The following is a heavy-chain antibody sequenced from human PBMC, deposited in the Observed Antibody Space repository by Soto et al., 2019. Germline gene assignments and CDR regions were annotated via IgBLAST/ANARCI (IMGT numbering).Heavy chain of an antibody. CDR1: GGYFSGYF. J-gene: IGHJ1*01. D-gene: IGHD3-22*01. CDR3: ARGLRDSSGYYHVHYFQH. CDR2: INHSGNT. V-gene: IGHV4-34*01. Sequence: QVQLHQWGAGLLKPSDTLSLTCAVYGGYFSGYFWTWIRQPPGKGLEWIGEINHSGNTNYSPSLKSRVTISLDTSKNQFSLKLSCVTAADTAVYYCARGLRDSSGYYHVHYFQHWGQGTLVTVSS.